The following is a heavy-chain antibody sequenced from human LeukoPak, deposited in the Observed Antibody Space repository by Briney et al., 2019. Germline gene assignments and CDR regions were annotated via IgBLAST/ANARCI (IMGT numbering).Heavy chain of an antibody. CDR2: ISTDARTI. V-gene: IGHV3-74*01. D-gene: IGHD6-13*01. CDR1: GFTFSSNW. CDR3: VRGQATAWGLDY. J-gene: IGHJ4*02. Sequence: GGSLRLSCAASGFTFSSNWMHWVRQAPGKGLVWVSHISTDARTITYADFVKGRFTISRDNAKDTVYLQMNSLRAEDTALYYCVRGQATAWGLDYWGQGTLVTVSS.